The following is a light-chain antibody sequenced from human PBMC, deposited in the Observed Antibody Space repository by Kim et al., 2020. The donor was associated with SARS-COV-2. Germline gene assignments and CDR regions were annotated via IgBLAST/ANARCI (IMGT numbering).Light chain of an antibody. CDR2: DTN. J-gene: IGLJ3*02. Sequence: PGWTVTLTRGITTGSVTSNHYAFWFQQRPGQAPRTPIYDTNQGQSWTPSRFSGSLRGGEAALTLSGAQPEDEADYYCLLYYSGARVFGGGTQLTVL. CDR1: TGSVTSNHY. V-gene: IGLV7-46*01. CDR3: LLYYSGARV.